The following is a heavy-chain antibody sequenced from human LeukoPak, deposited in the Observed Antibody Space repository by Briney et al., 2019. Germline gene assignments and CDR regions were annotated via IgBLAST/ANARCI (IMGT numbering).Heavy chain of an antibody. V-gene: IGHV4-59*01. J-gene: IGHJ3*02. Sequence: PSGTLSLTCTVSGGSISSYYWSWIRQPPGKGLEWIGYIYYSGSTNYNPSLKSRVTISVDTSKNQFSLKLSSVTAADTAVYYCARVDSSVDAFDIWGQGTMVTVSS. D-gene: IGHD3-22*01. CDR3: ARVDSSVDAFDI. CDR2: IYYSGST. CDR1: GGSISSYY.